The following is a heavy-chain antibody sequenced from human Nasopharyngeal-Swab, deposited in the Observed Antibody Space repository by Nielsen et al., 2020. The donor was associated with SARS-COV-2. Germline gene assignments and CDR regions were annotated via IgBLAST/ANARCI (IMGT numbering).Heavy chain of an antibody. CDR3: ARVGGYCSSTSCYRSAFDI. CDR1: GYTFTSYA. CDR2: INAGNGNT. J-gene: IGHJ3*02. V-gene: IGHV1-3*01. D-gene: IGHD2-2*01. Sequence: ASVKVSCKASGYTFTSYAMHWVRQAPGQRLEWMGWINAGNGNTKYSQKFQGRVTITRDTSASTAYMELSSLRSEDTAVYYCARVGGYCSSTSCYRSAFDIWGQGTMVTVSS.